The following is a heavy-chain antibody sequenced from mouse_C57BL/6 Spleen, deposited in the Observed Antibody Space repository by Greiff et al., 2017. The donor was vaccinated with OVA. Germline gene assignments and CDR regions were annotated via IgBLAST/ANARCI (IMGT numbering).Heavy chain of an antibody. CDR2: IRSKSNNYAT. CDR1: GFSFNTYA. CDR3: VRHRDYGSSHWYFDV. J-gene: IGHJ1*03. Sequence: EVKLVESGGGLVQPKGSLKLSCAASGFSFNTYAMNWVRQAPGKGLEWVARIRSKSNNYATYYADSVKDRFTISRDDSESMLYLQMNNLKTEDTAMYYCVRHRDYGSSHWYFDVWGTGTTVTVSS. D-gene: IGHD1-1*01. V-gene: IGHV10-1*01.